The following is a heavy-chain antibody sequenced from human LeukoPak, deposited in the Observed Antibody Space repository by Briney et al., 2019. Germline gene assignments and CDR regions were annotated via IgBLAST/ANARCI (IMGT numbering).Heavy chain of an antibody. CDR1: GFTFSSYG. J-gene: IGHJ4*02. Sequence: GGSLRLSCAASGFTFSSYGMHCVRQDPGKGLEWVAFIRYDGSNKYYADSVKGRFTISRDNSKNTLYLQMNSLRAEDTAVYYCARTAMGPIDYWGQGTLVTVSS. D-gene: IGHD5-18*01. CDR3: ARTAMGPIDY. V-gene: IGHV3-30*02. CDR2: IRYDGSNK.